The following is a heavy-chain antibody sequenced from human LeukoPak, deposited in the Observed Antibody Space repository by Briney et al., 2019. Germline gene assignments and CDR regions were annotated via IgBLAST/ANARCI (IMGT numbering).Heavy chain of an antibody. J-gene: IGHJ4*02. D-gene: IGHD5-18*01. Sequence: SETLSLTCTVSGGSINSYYWSWIRQPPGKGLEWIGYIYYSGSTNYNPSLKSRVTISVDTSKKQFSLKLSSVIAADTAVYYCAKEPAWVTEKGYFDYWGQGTLVTVSS. CDR3: AKEPAWVTEKGYFDY. CDR1: GGSINSYY. CDR2: IYYSGST. V-gene: IGHV4-59*01.